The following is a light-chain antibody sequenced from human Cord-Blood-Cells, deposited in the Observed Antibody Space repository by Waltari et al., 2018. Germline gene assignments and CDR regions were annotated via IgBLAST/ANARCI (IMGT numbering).Light chain of an antibody. J-gene: IGLJ3*02. CDR2: RNK. CDR3: AAWDDSLSGV. CDR1: STNIGSNY. V-gene: IGLV1-47*01. Sequence: QSVLTQPPSASGTPGQRVTISCSESSTNIGSNYVYWYQQPPGTAPKLLIYRNKQRPAGVPDRFSGSKSGTSASLAISGLRSEDEADYYCAAWDDSLSGVFGGGTKLTVL.